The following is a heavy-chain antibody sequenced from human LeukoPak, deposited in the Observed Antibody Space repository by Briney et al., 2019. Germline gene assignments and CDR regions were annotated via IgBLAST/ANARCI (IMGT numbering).Heavy chain of an antibody. V-gene: IGHV4-61*02. Sequence: SQTLSLTCTVFGGSISSGSYYWSWIRQPAGKGLEWIGRIYTSGSTNYNPSLKSRVTISVDTSKNQFSLKLSSVTAADTAVYYCARARGYYYGSGSMVLYYYYMDVWGKGTTVTVSS. CDR1: GGSISSGSYY. CDR2: IYTSGST. CDR3: ARARGYYYGSGSMVLYYYYMDV. D-gene: IGHD3-10*01. J-gene: IGHJ6*03.